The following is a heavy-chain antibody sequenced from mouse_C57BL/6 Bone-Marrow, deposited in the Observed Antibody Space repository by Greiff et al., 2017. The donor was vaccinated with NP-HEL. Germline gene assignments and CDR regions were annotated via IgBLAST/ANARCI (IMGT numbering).Heavy chain of an antibody. CDR2: ISDGGSYT. D-gene: IGHD2-4*01. Sequence: EVMLVESGGGLVKPGGSLKLSCAASGFTFSSYAMSWVRQTPEKRLEWVATISDGGSYTYYPDNVQGRFTISRDNAKNNLYLQMSHLKSEDTAMYYCARDRNDYSWFAYWGQGTLVTVSA. J-gene: IGHJ3*01. V-gene: IGHV5-4*01. CDR1: GFTFSSYA. CDR3: ARDRNDYSWFAY.